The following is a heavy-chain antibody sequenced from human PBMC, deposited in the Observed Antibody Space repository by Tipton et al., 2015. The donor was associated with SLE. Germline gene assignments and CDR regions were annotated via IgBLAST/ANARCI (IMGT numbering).Heavy chain of an antibody. CDR1: GFTFANYA. Sequence: SLRLSCAASGFTFANYAMSWVRQAPGKGLEWVSAISGSGDRTYYADSVKGHFTISRDNSKNTLYLQMNSLRVEDTAVPYCAKDLNRVATSPFDYWGQGTLVTVSS. CDR3: AKDLNRVATSPFDY. D-gene: IGHD5-12*01. J-gene: IGHJ4*02. CDR2: ISGSGDRT. V-gene: IGHV3-23*01.